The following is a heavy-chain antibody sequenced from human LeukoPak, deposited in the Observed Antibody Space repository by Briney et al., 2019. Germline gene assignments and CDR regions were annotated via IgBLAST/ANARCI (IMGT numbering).Heavy chain of an antibody. Sequence: GGSLRLSCAASGFTFSSYGMSWVRQAPGKGLEWVAAISGSGGSTYYADSVKGRFTISRDNSKNTLYLQMNSLSAEDTDVYYCAKVRASRLVTHASDIWGQGTMVTVSS. V-gene: IGHV3-23*01. CDR1: GFTFSSYG. CDR3: AKVRASRLVTHASDI. D-gene: IGHD3-9*01. CDR2: ISGSGGST. J-gene: IGHJ3*02.